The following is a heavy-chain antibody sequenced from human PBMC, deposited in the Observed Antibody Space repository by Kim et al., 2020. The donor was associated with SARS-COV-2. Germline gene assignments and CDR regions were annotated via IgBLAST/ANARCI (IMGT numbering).Heavy chain of an antibody. D-gene: IGHD2-15*01. J-gene: IGHJ6*03. CDR1: GYTFTSYD. CDR2: MNPNSGNT. Sequence: ASVKVSCKASGYTFTSYDINWVRQATGQGLEWMGWMNPNSGNTGYAQKFQGRVTMTRNTSISTAYMELSSLRSEDTAVYYCARAWVGGGYYYYYYMDVWGKGTTVTVSS. CDR3: ARAWVGGGYYYYYYMDV. V-gene: IGHV1-8*01.